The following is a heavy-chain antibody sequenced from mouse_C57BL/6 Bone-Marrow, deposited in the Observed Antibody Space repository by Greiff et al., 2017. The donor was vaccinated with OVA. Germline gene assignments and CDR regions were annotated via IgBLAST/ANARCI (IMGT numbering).Heavy chain of an antibody. CDR2: ISNGGGNT. V-gene: IGHV5-12*01. Sequence: EVKVEESGGGLVQPGGSLKLSCAASGFTFSDFYMYWVRQTPEKRLEWVAYISNGGGNTYYTDTVKGRFTISRDNAKNTLYLQMSRLKSEDTAMYYCARLDAMDYGGQGTAVTVTS. CDR3: ARLDAMDY. J-gene: IGHJ4*01. CDR1: GFTFSDFY.